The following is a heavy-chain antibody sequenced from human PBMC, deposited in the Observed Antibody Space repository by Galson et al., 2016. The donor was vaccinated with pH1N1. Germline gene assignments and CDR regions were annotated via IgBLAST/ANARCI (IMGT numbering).Heavy chain of an antibody. D-gene: IGHD3-3*01. V-gene: IGHV3-53*01. CDR2: IFSGGSR. CDR3: ARGLGRNSRFCARFEN. J-gene: IGHJ4*02. CDR1: GFSVSGNY. Sequence: SLRLSCAASGFSVSGNYMSWVRQAQGKGLEWVSVIFSGGSRYYADSVKGRFTMSRDNSKNTLDLQMNSLTVDDTAVYYCARGLGRNSRFCARFENWGQGTLVTVTS.